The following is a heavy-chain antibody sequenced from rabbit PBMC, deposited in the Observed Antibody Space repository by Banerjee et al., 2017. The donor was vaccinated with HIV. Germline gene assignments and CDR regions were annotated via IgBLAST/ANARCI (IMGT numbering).Heavy chain of an antibody. Sequence: QELAESGGGLLQPVGSLKLSCTASGCSFSGSNYKCWVCHAPGKGLEWIACIYAGGSGTTYYASWAKGRFSISKTSSTTVTLQMPSLTAADTATYFCARLGHADYPYAYGLKLWGPGTLVTVS. CDR1: GCSFSGSNY. CDR3: ARLGHADYPYAYGLKL. V-gene: IGHV1S40*01. J-gene: IGHJ6*01. CDR2: IYAGGSGTT. D-gene: IGHD6-1*01.